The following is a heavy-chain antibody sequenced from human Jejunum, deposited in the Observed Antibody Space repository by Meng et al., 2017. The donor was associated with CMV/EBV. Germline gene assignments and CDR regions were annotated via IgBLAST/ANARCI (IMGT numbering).Heavy chain of an antibody. CDR2: INAGNGNT. V-gene: IGHV1-3*01. CDR1: GYSFTTYA. Sequence: QVPRMHAGAEVKKPGASGKVSCKASGYSFTTYAMHWVRQAPGQRLEWMGWINAGNGNTKYSEKFQSRVTITRDTAASTAYMELSSLRSEDTAVYYCARTGCSSSSCYDYWGQGTLVTVSS. J-gene: IGHJ4*02. D-gene: IGHD2-2*01. CDR3: ARTGCSSSSCYDY.